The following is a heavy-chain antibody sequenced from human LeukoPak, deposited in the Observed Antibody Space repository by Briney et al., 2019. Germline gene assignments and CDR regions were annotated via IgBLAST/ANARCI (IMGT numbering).Heavy chain of an antibody. D-gene: IGHD3-10*01. Sequence: SETLSLTCAVSGGSFSGYYWSWIRQPPGKGLEWMGEINHSGSTNYNPALKNRVTISVDTSKNQFSLKLSSVTAADTAVYYCARGLYYYGSGSYYKMHTDDAFDIWGQGTMVTVSS. J-gene: IGHJ3*02. CDR1: GGSFSGYY. V-gene: IGHV4-34*01. CDR3: ARGLYYYGSGSYYKMHTDDAFDI. CDR2: INHSGST.